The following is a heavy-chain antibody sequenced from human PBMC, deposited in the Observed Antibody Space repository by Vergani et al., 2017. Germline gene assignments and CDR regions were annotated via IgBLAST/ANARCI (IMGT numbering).Heavy chain of an antibody. J-gene: IGHJ3*02. V-gene: IGHV4-61*02. CDR3: ARDPLSTPHAFDI. CDR1: GGSISTGSYY. CDR2: IYTRGTT. Sequence: QVQLQESGPGLVKPSQTLSLTCTVSGGSISTGSYYWTWIRQPAGKGLEWIGRIYTRGTTNSNPSLKSRVTISLDPSRNQFSLKLSSVTAADTAVYFCARDPLSTPHAFDIWGQGTRVTVS. D-gene: IGHD5/OR15-5a*01.